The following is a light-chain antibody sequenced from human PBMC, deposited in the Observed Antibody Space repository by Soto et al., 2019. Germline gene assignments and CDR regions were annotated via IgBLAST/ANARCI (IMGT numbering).Light chain of an antibody. CDR3: SSYTSSNTPVV. CDR1: SSDVGGYNY. CDR2: EVS. J-gene: IGLJ2*01. Sequence: QSVLTQPASVSGSPGQSITISCTGTSSDVGGYNYVSWYQQHPGKAPKVMIYEVSSRPSGVSNRFSGSKSGNTASLTISGLQAEDEGDYCCSSYTSSNTPVVFGGGTKVTVL. V-gene: IGLV2-14*01.